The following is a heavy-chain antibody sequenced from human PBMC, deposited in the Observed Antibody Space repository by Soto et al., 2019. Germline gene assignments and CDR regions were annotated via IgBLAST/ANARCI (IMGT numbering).Heavy chain of an antibody. CDR1: GFTVSSNY. V-gene: IGHV3-66*01. J-gene: IGHJ6*03. CDR2: IYSGGST. D-gene: IGHD3-3*01. Sequence: GGSLRLSCAASGFTVSSNYMSWVRKAPGKGLEWVSVIYSGGSTYYADSVKGRFTISRDNSKNTLYLQMNSLRAEDTAVYYCASVSRPQYYDFWSGYQGDPYMDVWGKGTTVTVSS. CDR3: ASVSRPQYYDFWSGYQGDPYMDV.